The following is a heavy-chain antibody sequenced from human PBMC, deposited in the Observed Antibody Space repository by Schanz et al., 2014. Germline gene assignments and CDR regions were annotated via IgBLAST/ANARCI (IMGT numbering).Heavy chain of an antibody. CDR3: TADLWFGAVWGVW. CDR1: GFTLNNAW. Sequence: EVQLVESGGGLVKPGGSLRLSCATSGFTLNNAWMNWVRQAPGKGLQWVARIKSKTDGGTRDYAAPVKGRFTISTDDSKNTVYLQMNSLQTEDRAVYYCTADLWFGAVWGVWWGQGTLVTVSS. D-gene: IGHD3-10*01. J-gene: IGHJ4*02. CDR2: IKSKTDGGTR. V-gene: IGHV3-15*01.